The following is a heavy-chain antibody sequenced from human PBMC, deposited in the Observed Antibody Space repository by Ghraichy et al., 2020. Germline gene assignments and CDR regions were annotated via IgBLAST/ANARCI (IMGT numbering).Heavy chain of an antibody. CDR3: ARHSKQWLARGWFDP. V-gene: IGHV4-39*01. CDR1: GDSISRSSYY. Sequence: SETLSLTCTVSGDSISRSSYYWGWIRQSPGKGLEWIGSMYYTGSTYYNPSLKSRVTMTVDTSKNQFSLNLSSVTAADTALYYCARHSKQWLARGWFDPWGQGTLVTVSS. CDR2: MYYTGST. D-gene: IGHD6-19*01. J-gene: IGHJ5*02.